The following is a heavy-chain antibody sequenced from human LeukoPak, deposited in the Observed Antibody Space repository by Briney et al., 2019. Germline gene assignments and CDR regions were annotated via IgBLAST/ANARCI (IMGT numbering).Heavy chain of an antibody. V-gene: IGHV3-21*04. CDR3: ARDLKGITMIVGAFDY. CDR1: GFTFSSYS. CDR2: IISSSYI. D-gene: IGHD3-22*01. Sequence: PGGSLRLSCAASGFTFSSYSMNWVRQAPGKGLELVSSIISSSYIYYADSAKGRFTISRDNAKNSLYLQMNSLRAEDTAVYYCARDLKGITMIVGAFDYWGQGTLVTVSS. J-gene: IGHJ4*02.